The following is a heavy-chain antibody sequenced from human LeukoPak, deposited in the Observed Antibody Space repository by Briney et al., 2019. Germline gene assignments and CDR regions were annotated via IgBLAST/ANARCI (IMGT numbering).Heavy chain of an antibody. Sequence: GGSLRLSCAASGFTFSSYAMSWVRQAPGKGLEWVSAISGSGGSTYYADSVKGRFTISRDNSKNTLYLQTNSLRAEDTAVYYCAKDSSSSWFNWFDPWGQGTLVTVSS. CDR1: GFTFSSYA. V-gene: IGHV3-23*01. J-gene: IGHJ5*02. CDR3: AKDSSSSWFNWFDP. CDR2: ISGSGGST. D-gene: IGHD6-13*01.